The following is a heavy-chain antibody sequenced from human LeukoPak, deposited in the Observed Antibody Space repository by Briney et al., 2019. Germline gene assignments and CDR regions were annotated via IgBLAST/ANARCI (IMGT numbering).Heavy chain of an antibody. J-gene: IGHJ5*02. V-gene: IGHV4-30-4*01. D-gene: IGHD3-3*01. CDR3: AREGRDFWSGSRGWFDP. CDR2: THYSGSS. Sequence: SETLSLTCTVSGASISSDDYYWSWIRQPPGKGLKWIAYTHYSGSSFYNPSLKSRITISVDTSKNQFSLRLSSVTAADTAVYYCAREGRDFWSGSRGWFDPWGQGTLVTVSS. CDR1: GASISSDDYY.